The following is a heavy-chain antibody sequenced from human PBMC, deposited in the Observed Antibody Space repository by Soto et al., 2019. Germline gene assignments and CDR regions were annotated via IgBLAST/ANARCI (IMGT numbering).Heavy chain of an antibody. CDR2: INAGNGDT. Sequence: QVQLVQSGAEVKKSGASVKVSCEASGYIFTDYTIHWVRQAPGQRLELMGWINAGNGDTKYSHKFQGRVTFSRDTFASTVYMELSSLRSEDTAVYYCAREGLVRGVLRGIRFDPWGHGTLVTVSA. D-gene: IGHD3-10*01. CDR1: GYIFTDYT. CDR3: AREGLVRGVLRGIRFDP. V-gene: IGHV1-3*01. J-gene: IGHJ5*02.